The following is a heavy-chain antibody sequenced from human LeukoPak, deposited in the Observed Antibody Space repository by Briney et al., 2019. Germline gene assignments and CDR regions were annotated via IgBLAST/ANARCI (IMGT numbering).Heavy chain of an antibody. V-gene: IGHV3-30*02. J-gene: IGHJ4*02. CDR3: AKDGVSVGASYYFDY. CDR1: GFTFSSYG. D-gene: IGHD1-26*01. CDR2: IRYDGSNK. Sequence: PGGSLRLSCAASGFTFSSYGMHWVRQAPGKGLEWVAFIRYDGSNKYYADSVKGRFTISRDNSKNTLYLQMNSLRAEDTAVYYCAKDGVSVGASYYFDYWGQGTLVTVSS.